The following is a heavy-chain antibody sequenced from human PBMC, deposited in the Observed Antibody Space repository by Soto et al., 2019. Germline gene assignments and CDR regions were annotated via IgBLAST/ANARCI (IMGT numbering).Heavy chain of an antibody. CDR2: LSDEGTNK. J-gene: IGHJ6*02. CDR1: GFSDSGLD. Sequence: ALRVSCAVSGFSDSGLDLHWVRPAPGKGLEWVAVLSDEGTNKYYADSVQGRFTVSREDSRNTVYLRMTSLRPDDTATYYCARDHVQSRDWTGFRLRYYALDVWGRGATVTVSS. V-gene: IGHV3-30*03. D-gene: IGHD6-19*01. CDR3: ARDHVQSRDWTGFRLRYYALDV.